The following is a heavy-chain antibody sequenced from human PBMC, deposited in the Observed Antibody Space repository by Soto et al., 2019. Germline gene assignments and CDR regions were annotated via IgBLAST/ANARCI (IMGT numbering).Heavy chain of an antibody. J-gene: IGHJ4*02. V-gene: IGHV3-53*01. CDR2: VYPDDNT. CDR1: GLSVVGSY. Sequence: GGSLRLSCAASGLSVVGSYMNWFRQSEQKGLEWISVVYPDDNTYYAESVRGRFTISRDRSKNTVSLQMNSLRAEDTAVYYCARLPGAFYYDNGDYDFLDYWGQVTLVTVS. CDR3: ARLPGAFYYDNGDYDFLDY. D-gene: IGHD3-3*01.